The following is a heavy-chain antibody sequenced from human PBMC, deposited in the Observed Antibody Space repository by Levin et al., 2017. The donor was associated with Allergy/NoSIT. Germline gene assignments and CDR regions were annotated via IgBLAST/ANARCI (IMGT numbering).Heavy chain of an antibody. CDR2: IWYDGSNK. V-gene: IGHV3-33*01. CDR3: ARDHYDSIPRYYFDY. CDR1: GFTFSSYG. Sequence: GESLKISCAASGFTFSSYGMHWVRQAPGKGLEWVAVIWYDGSNKYYADSVKGRFTISRDNSKNTLYLQMNSLRAEDTAVYYCARDHYDSIPRYYFDYWGQGTLVTVSS. D-gene: IGHD3-22*01. J-gene: IGHJ4*02.